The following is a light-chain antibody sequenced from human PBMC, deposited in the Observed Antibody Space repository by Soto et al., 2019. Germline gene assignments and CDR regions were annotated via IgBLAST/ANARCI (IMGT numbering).Light chain of an antibody. CDR3: NSYTISSTLV. CDR1: SSDVGGYNF. J-gene: IGLJ2*01. CDR2: NVY. V-gene: IGLV2-14*03. Sequence: QSALPQPASVSGSPGQSITISCTGTSSDVGGYNFVSWYQQHPGKAPKLMLYNVYDRPSGISHRFSGSRSGNTASLTISGLQAEDEAHYYCNSYTISSTLVFGGGTKLTVL.